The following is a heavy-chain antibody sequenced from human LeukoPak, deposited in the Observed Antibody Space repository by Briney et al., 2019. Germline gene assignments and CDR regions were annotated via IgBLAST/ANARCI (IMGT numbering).Heavy chain of an antibody. CDR3: ARCMGHCSSTSWDNDY. CDR2: IYDSGST. V-gene: IGHV4-39*01. J-gene: IGHJ4*02. Sequence: NSSETLSLTCTVSGGSIRSSYYYWGWIRQPPGKGLEWIGSIYDSGSTYYNPSLKSRVTISVDTSKNQFSLKLNSVTAADTAVYYCARCMGHCSSTSWDNDYWGQGTLVTVSS. D-gene: IGHD2-2*01. CDR1: GGSIRSSYYY.